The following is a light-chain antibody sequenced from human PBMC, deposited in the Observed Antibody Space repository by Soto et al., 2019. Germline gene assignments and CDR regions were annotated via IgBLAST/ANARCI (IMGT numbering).Light chain of an antibody. CDR1: QTISKY. Sequence: DIQMTQSPSSLSASVGDRVTITCRASQTISKYLNWYQHKPGKGPKLLIYAASTLQSGVPSRFSGSGSGTDFTLTISSLQPEDVATDYCQQSNSIPPWTFGQGTKVEIK. J-gene: IGKJ1*01. V-gene: IGKV1-39*01. CDR2: AAS. CDR3: QQSNSIPPWT.